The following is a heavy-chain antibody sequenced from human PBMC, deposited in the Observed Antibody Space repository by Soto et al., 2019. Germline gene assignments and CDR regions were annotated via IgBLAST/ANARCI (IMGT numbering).Heavy chain of an antibody. CDR3: ARGHDYGDYALDI. CDR1: GFTFSSYG. J-gene: IGHJ3*02. Sequence: QTGGSLRLSCAASGFTFSSYGMHWVRQAPGKGLEWVAVIWYDGSNKYYADSVKGRFTISRDNSKNTLYLQMNSLRAEDTAVYYWARGHDYGDYALDIWGQGTMVTVSS. CDR2: IWYDGSNK. D-gene: IGHD4-17*01. V-gene: IGHV3-33*01.